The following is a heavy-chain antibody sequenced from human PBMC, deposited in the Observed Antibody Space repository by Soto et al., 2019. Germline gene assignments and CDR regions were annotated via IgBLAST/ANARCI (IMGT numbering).Heavy chain of an antibody. CDR1: GGSISSYY. Sequence: SETLSLTCTVSGGSISSYYWSWIRQPAGKGLEWIGRIYTSGSTNYNPSLKSRVTMSVDTSKNQFSLKLSSVTAADTAVYYCERDLEQQLTQDGGFDYWGQGNLVTVSS. CDR3: ERDLEQQLTQDGGFDY. CDR2: IYTSGST. V-gene: IGHV4-4*07. D-gene: IGHD6-13*01. J-gene: IGHJ4*02.